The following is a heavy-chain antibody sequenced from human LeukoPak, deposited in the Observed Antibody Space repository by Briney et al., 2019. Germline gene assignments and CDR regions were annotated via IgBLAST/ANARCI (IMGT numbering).Heavy chain of an antibody. Sequence: ASVKVSCKASGYTFTSYDINWVRQATGQGLEWMGWMNPNSGNTGYAQKFQGRVTMTRNTSISTAYMELSSLRSEDTAVYYCARVGWGWNYVSYYYYMDVWGKGTTVTVSS. CDR2: MNPNSGNT. V-gene: IGHV1-8*01. J-gene: IGHJ6*03. D-gene: IGHD1-7*01. CDR3: ARVGWGWNYVSYYYYMDV. CDR1: GYTFTSYD.